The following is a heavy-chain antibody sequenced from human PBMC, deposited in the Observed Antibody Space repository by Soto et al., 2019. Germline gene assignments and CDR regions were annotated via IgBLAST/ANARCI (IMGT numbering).Heavy chain of an antibody. CDR3: ARQGFGELHGLVDV. J-gene: IGHJ6*02. Sequence: SETLSLTCAVYGGSFSGYYWSWIRQPPGKGLEWIGEINHSGSTNYTPSLKSRVTISVDTSKNQFSLKLSSVTAADTALYYCARQGFGELHGLVDVWGQGTTVTVSS. CDR2: INHSGST. V-gene: IGHV4-34*01. CDR1: GGSFSGYY. D-gene: IGHD3-10*01.